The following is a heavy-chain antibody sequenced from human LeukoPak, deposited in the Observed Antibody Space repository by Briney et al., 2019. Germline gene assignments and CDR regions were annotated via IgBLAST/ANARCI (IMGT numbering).Heavy chain of an antibody. CDR1: GFTFSSYA. CDR3: AKRTLTPSESHSPLDY. D-gene: IGHD1-26*01. J-gene: IGHJ4*02. CDR2: ISGSGGTT. V-gene: IGHV3-23*01. Sequence: GGSLRLSCKASGFTFSSYAMSWVRQAPGKGPEWVSTISGSGGTTYYADSVKGRFTISRDNSRNTEYLQMNSLRAEDTAVYYCAKRTLTPSESHSPLDYWGQGTLVTVSS.